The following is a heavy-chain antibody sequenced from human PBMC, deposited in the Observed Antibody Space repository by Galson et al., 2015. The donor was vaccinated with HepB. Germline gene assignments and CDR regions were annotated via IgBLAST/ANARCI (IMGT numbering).Heavy chain of an antibody. CDR2: ISGSGGST. J-gene: IGHJ6*03. Sequence: SLRLSCAASEFTFSSYAMTWVRQFPGKGLEWVSAISGSGGSTYYADSVKGRFIISRDNSKNTLYLQMSSLRAEDTALYYCAKDTSNDFWSEDYYYMDVWGKGATVTVSS. V-gene: IGHV3-23*01. CDR1: EFTFSSYA. D-gene: IGHD3-3*01. CDR3: AKDTSNDFWSEDYYYMDV.